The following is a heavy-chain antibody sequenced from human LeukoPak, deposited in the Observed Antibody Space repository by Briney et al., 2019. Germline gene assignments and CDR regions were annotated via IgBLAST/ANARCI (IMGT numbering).Heavy chain of an antibody. V-gene: IGHV1-8*03. CDR3: ARAGGTSANHYYYYYYIDV. CDR2: MNPNSGNT. J-gene: IGHJ6*03. Sequence: ASVKVSCKASGYTFINNWMHWVRQAPGQGLEWMGWMNPNSGNTGSAQKFQGRLTITRNTSISTAYMELSSLRSDDTAVYYCARAGGTSANHYYYYYYIDVWGKGTTVTVS. D-gene: IGHD6-25*01. CDR1: GYTFINNW.